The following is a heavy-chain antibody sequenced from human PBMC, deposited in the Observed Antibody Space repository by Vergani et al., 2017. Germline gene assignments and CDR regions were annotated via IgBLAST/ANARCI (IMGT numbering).Heavy chain of an antibody. CDR1: GGSISSSSYY. CDR2: ISGSGGST. Sequence: LQLQESGPGLVKPSETLSLTCTVSGGSISSSSYYWGWLRQPPGKGLEWVSAISGSGGSTYYADSVKGLFTITRDNSKTTLYLQMNSLRAEDTSVDYCAKDRRSSGWYYFDYWGQGTLVTVYS. J-gene: IGHJ4*02. D-gene: IGHD6-19*01. CDR3: AKDRRSSGWYYFDY. V-gene: IGHV3-23*01.